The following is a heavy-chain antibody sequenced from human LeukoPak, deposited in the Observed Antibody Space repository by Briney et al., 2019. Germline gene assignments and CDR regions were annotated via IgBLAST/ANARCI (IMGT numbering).Heavy chain of an antibody. Sequence: PGGSLRLSCAASGFTLDDYGMSWVRQAPGKGLEWVSGINWNGGITGYADSVRGRFTISRDNAKNSLYLQMNSLRAEDTALYYCARDIGWLQLGVLDYWGQGTLVTVSS. V-gene: IGHV3-20*04. D-gene: IGHD5-24*01. CDR2: INWNGGIT. J-gene: IGHJ4*02. CDR1: GFTLDDYG. CDR3: ARDIGWLQLGVLDY.